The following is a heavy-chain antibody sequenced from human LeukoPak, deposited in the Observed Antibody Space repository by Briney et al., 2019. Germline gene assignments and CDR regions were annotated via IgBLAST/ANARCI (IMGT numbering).Heavy chain of an antibody. CDR1: GFTFSSYG. D-gene: IGHD4-17*01. CDR2: IWYDGSNK. CDR3: ASSPWNGDHYYFDY. V-gene: IGHV3-33*01. Sequence: GRSLRLSCAASGFTFSSYGMHWVRQAPGKGLEWVAVIWYDGSNKYYADSVKGRFTISRDNSKNKLYLQMNSLRAEDTAVYYFASSPWNGDHYYFDYWGQGTLVTVSS. J-gene: IGHJ4*01.